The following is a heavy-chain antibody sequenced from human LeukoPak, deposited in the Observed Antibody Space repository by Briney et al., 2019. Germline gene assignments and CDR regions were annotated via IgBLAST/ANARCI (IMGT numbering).Heavy chain of an antibody. CDR2: ISSSSSYI. V-gene: IGHV3-21*01. CDR3: ARVAVVGWAVDY. D-gene: IGHD6-19*01. CDR1: GFTFSSYS. J-gene: IGHJ4*02. Sequence: GGSLRLSCAASGFTFSSYSMNWVRQAPEKGLEWVSSISSSSSYIYYADSVKGRFTISRDNAKNSLYLQMNSLRAEDTAVYYCARVAVVGWAVDYWGQGTLVTVSS.